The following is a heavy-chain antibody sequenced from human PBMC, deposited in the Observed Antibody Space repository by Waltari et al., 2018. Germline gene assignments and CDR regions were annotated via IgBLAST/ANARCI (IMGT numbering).Heavy chain of an antibody. Sequence: QVQLVQSGAEVKKPGASVKVSCKASGYTFTSYDINWARQATGQWLEWRGWMNTNSCNTGYAQKFQGRVTMTRNTSISTAYMELSSLRSEDTAVYYCARRMVRGVTPMRYWGQGTLVTVSS. D-gene: IGHD3-10*01. V-gene: IGHV1-8*01. CDR1: GYTFTSYD. J-gene: IGHJ4*02. CDR2: MNTNSCNT. CDR3: ARRMVRGVTPMRY.